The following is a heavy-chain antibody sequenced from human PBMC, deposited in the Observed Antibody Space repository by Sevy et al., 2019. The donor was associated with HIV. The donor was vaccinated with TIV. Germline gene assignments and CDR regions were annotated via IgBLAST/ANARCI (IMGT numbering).Heavy chain of an antibody. J-gene: IGHJ4*02. CDR2: IHSDDTT. V-gene: IGHV3-66*01. D-gene: IGHD5-18*01. CDR3: ARGKSGYGYALNY. CDR1: GFTVNSNY. Sequence: ETLSLTCAASGFTVNSNYMTWVRQAPGKGLEGVSVIHSDDTTYHADSVKDRFTISRDNFKNTLYLHMSSLRAEDTAVYYCARGKSGYGYALNYWGQGTLVTVSS.